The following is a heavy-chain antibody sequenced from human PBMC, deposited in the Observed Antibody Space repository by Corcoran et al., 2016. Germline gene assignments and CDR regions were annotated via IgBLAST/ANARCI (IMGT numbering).Heavy chain of an antibody. CDR3: ARPLAGSSGTGGWFDP. CDR1: GYAFSNYW. J-gene: IGHJ5*02. Sequence: EVQLVQSGAEVKKPGDSLRISCKGSGYAFSNYWIGWVRQMPGKGLEWMGMIHPGDSDTRYSPSFRGQVTISVDKSISTAYLQWDSLKASDNAMYYWARPLAGSSGTGGWFDPWGQGTPGNVSS. D-gene: IGHD3-22*01. CDR2: IHPGDSDT. V-gene: IGHV5-51*01.